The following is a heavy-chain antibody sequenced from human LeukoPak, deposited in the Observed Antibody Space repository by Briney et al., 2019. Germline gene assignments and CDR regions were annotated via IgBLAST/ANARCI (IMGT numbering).Heavy chain of an antibody. J-gene: IGHJ2*01. CDR1: GGSISSYY. CDR2: IYTSGST. D-gene: IGHD6-13*01. CDR3: ARGSSSWFDWYFDL. Sequence: SETLSLTCTVSGGSISSYYWSWIRQPAGKGLEWIGRIYTSGSTNYNPSLKSRVTMSVDTSKNQFSLKLSSVAAADTAVYYCARGSSSWFDWYFDLWGRGTLVTVSS. V-gene: IGHV4-4*07.